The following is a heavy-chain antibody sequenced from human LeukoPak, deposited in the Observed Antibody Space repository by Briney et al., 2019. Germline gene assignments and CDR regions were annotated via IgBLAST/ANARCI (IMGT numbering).Heavy chain of an antibody. CDR2: IIPIFGTA. CDR3: ARGGITMIVVARDWFDP. J-gene: IGHJ5*02. Sequence: ASVKVSCKASGGTFSSYAISWVRQAPGQGLEWMGGIIPIFGTANYAQKFQGRVTITADESTSTAYMELSSLRSKDTAVYYCARGGITMIVVARDWFDPWGQGTLVTVSS. CDR1: GGTFSSYA. D-gene: IGHD3-22*01. V-gene: IGHV1-69*13.